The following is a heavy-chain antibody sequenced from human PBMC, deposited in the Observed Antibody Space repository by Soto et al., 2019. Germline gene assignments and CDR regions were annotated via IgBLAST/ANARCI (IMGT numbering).Heavy chain of an antibody. CDR3: AAGGGLPRYY. V-gene: IGHV4-30-2*01. D-gene: IGHD5-12*01. CDR2: IYHSGST. Sequence: QLQLQESGSGLVKPSQTLSLTCAVSGGSISSGGYSWSWIRQPPGKGMEWIGYIYHSGSTYYNPSLKSRVTISLARAKNQFSLKLSSVTAADTAVYYCAAGGGLPRYYWGQGTLVTVSS. CDR1: GGSISSGGYS. J-gene: IGHJ4*02.